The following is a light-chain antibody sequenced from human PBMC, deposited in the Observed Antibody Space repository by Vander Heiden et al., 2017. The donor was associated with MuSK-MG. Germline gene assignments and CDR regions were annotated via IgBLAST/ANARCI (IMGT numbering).Light chain of an antibody. CDR2: LGS. V-gene: IGKV2-28*01. CDR1: QSLLHSNGYNY. CDR3: MQALQTPLT. J-gene: IGKJ4*01. Sequence: DIVMTQSPLSLPVTPGEPASISCRSSQSLLHSNGYNYLDWYLQKPGQSPQLLIYLGSNRASGVPDRFSGSGSGTDFTLKISRVEAADVGVYYCMQALQTPLTFGGGTKVEIK.